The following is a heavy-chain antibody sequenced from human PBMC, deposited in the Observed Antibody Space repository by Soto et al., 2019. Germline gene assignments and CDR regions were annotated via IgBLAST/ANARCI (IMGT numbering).Heavy chain of an antibody. Sequence: EVQLLESGGGLVQPGGSLRLSCAASGFTFSNYAMTWVRQAPGKGLEWVAGISGSGGRTYHGDSVKGRFTISRDNSNYTLYLQMTSVRADDTAVYYCARTIMSFGGGLDWGQGTLVTVSS. CDR2: ISGSGGRT. CDR3: ARTIMSFGGGLD. CDR1: GFTFSNYA. D-gene: IGHD3-3*01. V-gene: IGHV3-23*01. J-gene: IGHJ4*02.